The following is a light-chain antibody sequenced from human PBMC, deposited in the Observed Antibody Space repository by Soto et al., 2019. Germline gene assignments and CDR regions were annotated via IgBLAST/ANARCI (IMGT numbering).Light chain of an antibody. CDR1: SSDIGGYKY. CDR2: EVS. J-gene: IGLJ1*01. CDR3: SSNRGSSTWV. V-gene: IGLV2-14*01. Sequence: QSALTQPASVSGSPGQSITISCTGTSSDIGGYKYVSWYQQHPGKAPKLMIYEVSYRPSGVSNRFSGSKSGNTASLTISGLQADDEADYYCSSNRGSSTWVFGTGTKVTVL.